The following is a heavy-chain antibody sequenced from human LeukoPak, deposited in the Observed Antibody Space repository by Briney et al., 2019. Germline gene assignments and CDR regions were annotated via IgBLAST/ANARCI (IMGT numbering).Heavy chain of an antibody. D-gene: IGHD3-22*01. CDR1: GYTFNNYW. J-gene: IGHJ4*02. Sequence: GESLQISCETSGYTFNNYWIGWVRQISGKGLEWMGIINPSISETRYTPSFQGQVTISADKSISTAYLQWSSLRASDTAMYYCARLDSGGYYFVPYWGQGTLVTVSS. CDR3: ARLDSGGYYFVPY. CDR2: INPSISET. V-gene: IGHV5-51*01.